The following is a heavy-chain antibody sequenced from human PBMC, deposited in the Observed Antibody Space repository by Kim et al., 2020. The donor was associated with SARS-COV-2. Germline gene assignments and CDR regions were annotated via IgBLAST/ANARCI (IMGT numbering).Heavy chain of an antibody. D-gene: IGHD3-10*01. V-gene: IGHV4-34*01. CDR3: ARVRSGSIWYFDL. Sequence: SETLSLTCAVYGGSFSGYYWSWIRQPPGKGLEWIGEINHSGSTNYNPSLKSRVTISVDTSKNQFSLKLSSVTAADTAVYYCARVRSGSIWYFDLWGRGTL. J-gene: IGHJ2*01. CDR1: GGSFSGYY. CDR2: INHSGST.